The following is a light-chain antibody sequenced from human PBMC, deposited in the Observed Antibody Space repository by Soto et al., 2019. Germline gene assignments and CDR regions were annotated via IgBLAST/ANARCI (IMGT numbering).Light chain of an antibody. J-gene: IGLJ2*01. Sequence: QSALTQPASVSGSPGQSITISCTGTSSDVGGYNYVSWYQQHPGKAPKLMIYDVSSRPSGVSNRFSGSKSGNTASLTISGLQAEEEADYYCSSYTSSGTLVVFGGGTKVTVL. CDR2: DVS. CDR1: SSDVGGYNY. CDR3: SSYTSSGTLVV. V-gene: IGLV2-14*01.